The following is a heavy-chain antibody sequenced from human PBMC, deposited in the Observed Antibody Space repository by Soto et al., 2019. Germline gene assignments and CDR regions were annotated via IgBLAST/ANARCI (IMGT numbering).Heavy chain of an antibody. CDR2: IYSGGST. D-gene: IGHD6-6*01. CDR3: ARGSYSSSSGSKYYYYYYYMDV. Sequence: GGSLRLSCAASGFTVSSNYMSWVRQAPGKGLEWVSVIYSGGSTYYADSVKGRFTISRHNSKNTLYLQMNSLRAEDTAVYYCARGSYSSSSGSKYYYYYYYMDVWGKGTTVTVSS. J-gene: IGHJ6*03. CDR1: GFTVSSNY. V-gene: IGHV3-53*04.